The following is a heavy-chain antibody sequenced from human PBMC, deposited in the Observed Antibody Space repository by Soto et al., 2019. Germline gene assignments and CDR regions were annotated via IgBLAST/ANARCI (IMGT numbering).Heavy chain of an antibody. D-gene: IGHD2-21*01. CDR1: GYTFTIYG. Sequence: ASVKVSCKASGYTFTIYGMHWVRQAPGQRLEWMGWINAGNGDTKYSQRFQGRVTITRDTSASTAYMELSSLRSEDTAVYYCARDCCSYGMDVWGQGTTVTVSS. V-gene: IGHV1-3*01. CDR2: INAGNGDT. CDR3: ARDCCSYGMDV. J-gene: IGHJ6*02.